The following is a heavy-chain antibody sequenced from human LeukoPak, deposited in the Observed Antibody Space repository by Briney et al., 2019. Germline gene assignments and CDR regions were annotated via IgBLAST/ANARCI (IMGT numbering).Heavy chain of an antibody. V-gene: IGHV1-18*01. J-gene: IGHJ5*02. D-gene: IGHD2-2*01. CDR2: ISAYSGNT. CDR3: ARGPPYQLLSWFDP. Sequence: ASVKVSCKASGYTFTSYGISWVRQAPGQGLEWMGWISAYSGNTNYAQKLQGRVIMTTDTSTSTAYMELRSLRSDDTAVYYCARGPPYQLLSWFDPWGQGTLVTVSP. CDR1: GYTFTSYG.